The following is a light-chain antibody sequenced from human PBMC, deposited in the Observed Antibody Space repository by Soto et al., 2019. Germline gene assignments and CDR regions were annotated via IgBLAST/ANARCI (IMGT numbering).Light chain of an antibody. CDR3: QQYYDAPQT. J-gene: IGKJ1*01. V-gene: IGKV4-1*01. CDR2: WAS. Sequence: DIVMTQSPDSLAVSLGERATIDCKSSQSLLYSANNKNYLAWYQQKPGQPPKLLIYWASTRESGVPDRFTGRGSGTDFTLTISSLQAEDVAVYYCQQYYDAPQTFGRGTKVEIK. CDR1: QSLLYSANNKNY.